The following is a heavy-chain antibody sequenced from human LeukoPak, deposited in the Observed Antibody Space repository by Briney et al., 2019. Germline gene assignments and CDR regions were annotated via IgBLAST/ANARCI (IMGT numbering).Heavy chain of an antibody. Sequence: PGGSLRLSCAASGFTFSDYYMGWIRQAPGKGLEWVSYITDSASKTYYADSVKGRFTISRDNSKNSLYLQMNSLRTEDTALYYCAKDRNYYGSGSYYNSRNWFDPWGQGALVTVSS. CDR3: AKDRNYYGSGSYYNSRNWFDP. J-gene: IGHJ5*02. CDR2: ITDSASKT. V-gene: IGHV3-11*01. CDR1: GFTFSDYY. D-gene: IGHD3-10*01.